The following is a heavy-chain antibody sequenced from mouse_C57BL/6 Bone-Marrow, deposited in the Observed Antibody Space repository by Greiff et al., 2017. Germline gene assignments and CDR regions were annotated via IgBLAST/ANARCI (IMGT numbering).Heavy chain of an antibody. CDR2: IDPSDSET. J-gene: IGHJ3*01. V-gene: IGHV1-52*01. CDR1: GYTFTSYW. CDR3: ARRDSSGYWFAY. Sequence: QVQLKQSGAELVRPGSSVKLSCKASGYTFTSYWMHWVKQRPIQGLEWIGNIDPSDSETHYNQKFKDKATLTVDKSSSTAYMQLSSLTSEDSAVYYCARRDSSGYWFAYWGQGTLVTVSA. D-gene: IGHD3-2*02.